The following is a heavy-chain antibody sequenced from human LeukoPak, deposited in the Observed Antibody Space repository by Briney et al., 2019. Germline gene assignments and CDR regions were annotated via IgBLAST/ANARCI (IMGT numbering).Heavy chain of an antibody. Sequence: PGGSLSLSCAASAFSFSGSWMNWVRQAPGKGLEWVASINPDGSQFYYVDSVRGRFTISRDNAKNSLYLQMNSLRAEDTALYYCARDKAFSAFDYWGQGTLVTVSS. CDR1: AFSFSGSW. CDR2: INPDGSQF. CDR3: ARDKAFSAFDY. V-gene: IGHV3-7*01. D-gene: IGHD1-26*01. J-gene: IGHJ4*02.